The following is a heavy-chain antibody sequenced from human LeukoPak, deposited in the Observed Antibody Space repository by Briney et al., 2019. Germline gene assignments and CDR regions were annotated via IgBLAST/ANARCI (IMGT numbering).Heavy chain of an antibody. CDR1: GFTFNNAW. D-gene: IGHD3-3*01. CDR3: TTTPPYYDFWSGYYTLDY. V-gene: IGHV3-15*01. CDR2: IKSKTDGGTT. J-gene: IGHJ4*02. Sequence: GGSLRLSCAASGFTFNNAWMSWVRQAPGKGLEWVGRIKSKTDGGTTDYAAPVKGRFTISRDDSKNTLYLQMNSLKTEDTAVYYCTTTPPYYDFWSGYYTLDYWGQGTLVTVSS.